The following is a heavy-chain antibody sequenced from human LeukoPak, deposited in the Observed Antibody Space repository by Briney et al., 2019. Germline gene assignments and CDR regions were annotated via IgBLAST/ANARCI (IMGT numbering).Heavy chain of an antibody. CDR2: INPNSGGT. V-gene: IGHV1-2*02. J-gene: IGHJ3*02. D-gene: IGHD3-3*01. CDR1: GYTFTGYY. Sequence: ASVKVSCKASGYTFTGYYMHWVRQAPGQGLEWMGWINPNSGGTNYAQKFQGRVTMTRDTSISTAYMELSRLRSDDTAVYYCARSRYYDFWSGFAPDAFDIWGQGTMVTVSS. CDR3: ARSRYYDFWSGFAPDAFDI.